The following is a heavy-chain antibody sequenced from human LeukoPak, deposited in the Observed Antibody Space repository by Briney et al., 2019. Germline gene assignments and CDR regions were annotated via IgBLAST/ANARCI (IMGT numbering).Heavy chain of an antibody. D-gene: IGHD1-26*01. V-gene: IGHV3-30-3*01. J-gene: IGHJ4*02. Sequence: PGRSLRLSCAASGFTFSSYAMHWVCQAPGKGLEWVAVISYDGSNKYYADSVKGRFTISRDNSKNTLYLQMNSLRAEDTAVYYCARSHYTLPYYFDYWGQGTLVTVSS. CDR2: ISYDGSNK. CDR1: GFTFSSYA. CDR3: ARSHYTLPYYFDY.